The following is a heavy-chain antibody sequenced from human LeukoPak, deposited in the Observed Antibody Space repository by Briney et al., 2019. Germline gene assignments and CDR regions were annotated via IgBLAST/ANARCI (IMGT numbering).Heavy chain of an antibody. CDR1: GFTFTSYN. D-gene: IGHD5-18*01. CDR2: ISSGPSYM. J-gene: IGHJ4*02. CDR3: ATGDTALVLRPVDY. V-gene: IGHV3-21*01. Sequence: PGGSLRLSCAASGFTFTSYNMNWVRQAPGKGLEWVSSISSGPSYMHYADSVKGRFTISRDNAKNSLYLQMNSLRAEDTALYYCATGDTALVLRPVDYWGQGTLVTVSS.